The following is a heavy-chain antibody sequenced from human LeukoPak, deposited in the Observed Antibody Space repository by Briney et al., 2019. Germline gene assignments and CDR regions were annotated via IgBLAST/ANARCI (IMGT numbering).Heavy chain of an antibody. Sequence: SQTLSLTCAISGDSVSSNSGAWSWIRQSPLRGLEWLGRTYYRSKWYNGYAVSVKSRITINPDTSKNQFSLHLNSVTPEDTAVYYCVGGPGSLLHWGQGILVTVSS. V-gene: IGHV6-1*01. J-gene: IGHJ4*02. CDR1: GDSVSSNSGA. CDR2: TYYRSKWYN. CDR3: VGGPGSLLH.